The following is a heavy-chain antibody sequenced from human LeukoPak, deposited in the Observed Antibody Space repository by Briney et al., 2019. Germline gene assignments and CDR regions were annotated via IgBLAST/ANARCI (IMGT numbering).Heavy chain of an antibody. CDR2: VNHGGGT. Sequence: SETLSLTCAVYGGSFSGYFWTWIRQPPGKGLEWIGEVNHGGGTNYNPSLESRVTVSVDTSKNQFSLNLCSVTAADTAVYYCARGTRYNSASPFSHYYYMDVWGKGTTVTVSS. CDR3: ARGTRYNSASPFSHYYYMDV. V-gene: IGHV4-34*01. D-gene: IGHD1-1*01. J-gene: IGHJ6*03. CDR1: GGSFSGYF.